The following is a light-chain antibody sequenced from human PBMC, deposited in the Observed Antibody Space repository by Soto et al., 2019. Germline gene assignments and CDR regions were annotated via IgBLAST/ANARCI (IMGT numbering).Light chain of an antibody. J-gene: IGKJ1*01. CDR1: QSINNKY. CDR3: QLYSGSPWT. CDR2: GVS. Sequence: IGLGRPPGPPSFSPGEKTPPPSGAIQSINNKYLAWYQQEPGQTPRLLIHGVSIRATGIPDRFSGSGSGTDFTLTISRLEPEDFAVYYCQLYSGSPWTFGQGTKVDIK. V-gene: IGKV3-20*01.